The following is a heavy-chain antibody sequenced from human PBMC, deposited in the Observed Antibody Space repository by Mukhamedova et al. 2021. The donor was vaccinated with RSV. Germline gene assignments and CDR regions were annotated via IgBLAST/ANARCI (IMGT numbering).Heavy chain of an antibody. V-gene: IGHV3-23*01. CDR3: AKDRGGYSSGWYSTYYFDS. D-gene: IGHD6-19*01. Sequence: QAPGKGLEWVSAISGSGSNTYYADSVKGRFTISRDNSKNTVYLQMNSLRAEDTAVYFCAKDRGGYSSGWYSTYYFDSWGHGALV. J-gene: IGHJ4*01. CDR2: ISGSGSNT.